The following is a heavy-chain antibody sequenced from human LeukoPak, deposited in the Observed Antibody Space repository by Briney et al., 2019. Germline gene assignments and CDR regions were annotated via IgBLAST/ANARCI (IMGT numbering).Heavy chain of an antibody. V-gene: IGHV4-4*07. Sequence: SGTLSLTCTVSGCSISSYYWSWIRQPAGKGLEWIGRIYSSGRTNHNPSIKSRVTMSLDTSNNQFSLKLSSVTAADTAVYYCARNWYFDLWGRGTLVTVSS. CDR3: ARNWYFDL. J-gene: IGHJ2*01. CDR2: IYSSGRT. CDR1: GCSISSYY.